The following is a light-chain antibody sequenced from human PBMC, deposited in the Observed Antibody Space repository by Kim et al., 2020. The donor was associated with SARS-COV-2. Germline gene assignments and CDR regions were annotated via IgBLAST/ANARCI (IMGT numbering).Light chain of an antibody. Sequence: WSPGERATLSGRASQSVSSYLAWYQQKPGQAPRLLIYDAANRATGIPARFSGSGPGTDFTLTISSLEPEDFAVYYCQQRSNWHPDTFGQGTKLEI. J-gene: IGKJ2*01. CDR3: QQRSNWHPDT. V-gene: IGKV3D-11*02. CDR2: DAA. CDR1: QSVSSY.